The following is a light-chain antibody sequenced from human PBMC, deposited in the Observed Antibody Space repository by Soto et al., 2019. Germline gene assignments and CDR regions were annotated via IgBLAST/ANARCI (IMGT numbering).Light chain of an antibody. J-gene: IGLJ2*01. CDR1: RSNIGTYA. CDR3: AAWDDSLRAVV. Sequence: QSVLTQSPSASATPGQRVIISCSGSRSNIGTYAVNWYQQLPGTAPTLLIFRNHQRPSGVPDRLSGSKSGTSASLAISGPQSEDEADYYCAAWDDSLRAVVFGGGTKLTVL. CDR2: RNH. V-gene: IGLV1-44*01.